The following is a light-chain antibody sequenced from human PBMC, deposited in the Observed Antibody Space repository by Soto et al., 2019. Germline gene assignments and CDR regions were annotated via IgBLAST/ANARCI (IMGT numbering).Light chain of an antibody. CDR3: QQYNNCPPET. Sequence: GERATLSCRASQSVGSNLAWYQQKPGQAPRLLIYGASTRATGTPARFSGSGSGTEFTLTISSLQSEDFALYYCQQYNNCPPETFGQ. V-gene: IGKV3-15*01. CDR2: GAS. J-gene: IGKJ1*01. CDR1: QSVGSN.